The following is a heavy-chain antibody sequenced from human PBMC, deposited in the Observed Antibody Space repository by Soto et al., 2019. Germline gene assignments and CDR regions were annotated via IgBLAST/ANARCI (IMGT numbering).Heavy chain of an antibody. CDR1: GFTFSDYY. V-gene: IGHV3-11*01. J-gene: IGHJ4*02. D-gene: IGHD3-3*01. CDR2: ISSSGSTI. Sequence: PGGSLRLSCAASGFTFSDYYMSWIRQAPGKGLEWVSYISSSGSTIYYADSVKGRFTISRDNAKNSLYLQMNSLRAEDTAVYYCAKDGPYDFWSGYYFDYWGQGTLVTVSS. CDR3: AKDGPYDFWSGYYFDY.